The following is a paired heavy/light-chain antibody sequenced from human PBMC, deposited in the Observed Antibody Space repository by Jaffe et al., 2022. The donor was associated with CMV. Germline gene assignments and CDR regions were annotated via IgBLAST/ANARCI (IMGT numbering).Heavy chain of an antibody. V-gene: IGHV3-43*01. Sequence: EVQLVESGGVVVQPGGSLRLSCAASGFTFDDYTMHWVRQAPGKGLEWVSLISWDGGSTYYADSVKGRFTISRDNSKNSLYLQMNSLRTEDTALYYCAKGMITFGGVDYWGQGTLVTVSS. CDR2: ISWDGGST. D-gene: IGHD3-16*01. CDR1: GFTFDDYT. CDR3: AKGMITFGGVDY. J-gene: IGHJ4*02.
Light chain of an antibody. CDR3: LLYYGGAQLRV. J-gene: IGLJ1*01. Sequence: QTVVTQEPSLTVSPGGTVTLTCASSTGAVTSGYYPNWFQQKPGQAPRALIYSTSNKHSWTPARFSGSLLGGKAALTLSGVQPEDEAEYYCLLYYGGAQLRVFGTGTKVTVL. CDR1: TGAVTSGYY. V-gene: IGLV7-43*01. CDR2: STS.